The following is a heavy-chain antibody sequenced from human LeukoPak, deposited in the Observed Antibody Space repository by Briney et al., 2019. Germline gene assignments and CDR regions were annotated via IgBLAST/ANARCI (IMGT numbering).Heavy chain of an antibody. Sequence: GGSLRLSCAASGFTFSSYGMHRVRQAPGKGLEWVAVISYDGSNKYYADSVKGRFTISRDNSKNTLYLQMNSLRAEDTAVYYCAKDFCSGGSCYSYGSWGQGTLVTVSS. CDR1: GFTFSSYG. V-gene: IGHV3-30*18. CDR3: AKDFCSGGSCYSYGS. CDR2: ISYDGSNK. D-gene: IGHD2-15*01. J-gene: IGHJ5*02.